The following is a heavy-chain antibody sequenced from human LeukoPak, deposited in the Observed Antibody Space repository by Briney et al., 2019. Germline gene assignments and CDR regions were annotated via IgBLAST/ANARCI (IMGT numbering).Heavy chain of an antibody. J-gene: IGHJ4*02. CDR1: GFTFSSYT. CDR3: ARAAGISASGTRFDYLDY. V-gene: IGHV3-48*04. D-gene: IGHD6-13*01. CDR2: ISSSSNVI. Sequence: GGSLRLSCAASGFTFSSYTMHWVRQTPGKGLEWISHISSSSNVIYYGDSVKGRFTISRDNAKNSLYLQMSSLRVEDTAIYYCARAAGISASGTRFDYLDYWGQGALVTVSS.